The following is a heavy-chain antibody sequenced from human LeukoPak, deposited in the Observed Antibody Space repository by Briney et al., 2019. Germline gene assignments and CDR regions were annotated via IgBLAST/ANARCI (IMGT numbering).Heavy chain of an antibody. V-gene: IGHV1-69*04. Sequence: GSSVKVSCKASGGTFSSYAISWVGQAPGQGLEWMGRIIPILGIANYAQKVQRRVRITADKSTSTAYMELSRLRSEDTDVYYCARVFDSSGYYGNWFDPWGQGTLVTVSS. CDR1: GGTFSSYA. CDR3: ARVFDSSGYYGNWFDP. J-gene: IGHJ5*02. CDR2: IIPILGIA. D-gene: IGHD3-22*01.